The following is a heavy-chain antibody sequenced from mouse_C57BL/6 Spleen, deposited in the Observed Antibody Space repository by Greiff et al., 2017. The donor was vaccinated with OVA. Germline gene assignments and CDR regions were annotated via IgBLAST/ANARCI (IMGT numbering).Heavy chain of an antibody. J-gene: IGHJ4*01. CDR1: GYTFTSYW. D-gene: IGHD1-1*01. CDR2: INPSNGGT. CDR3: AREGLLRFYAMDY. Sequence: VQLQQSGTELVKPGASVKLSCKASGYTFTSYWMHWVKQRPGQGLEWIGNINPSNGGTNYNEKFKSKATLTVDKSSSTAYMQLSSLTSEDSAVYYCAREGLLRFYAMDYWGQGTSVTVSS. V-gene: IGHV1-53*01.